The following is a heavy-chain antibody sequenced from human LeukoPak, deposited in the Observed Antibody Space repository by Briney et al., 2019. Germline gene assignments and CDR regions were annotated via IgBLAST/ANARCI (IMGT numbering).Heavy chain of an antibody. V-gene: IGHV4-38-2*01. J-gene: IGHJ5*02. CDR3: ASHVLLWFGELLLPNWFDP. D-gene: IGHD3-10*01. CDR1: GYSISSGYY. CDR2: TYHSGST. Sequence: PSETLSLTCAVSGYSISSGYYWGWIRQPPGKGLEWIGGTYHSGSTYYNPSLKSRVTISVDTSKNQFSLKLSSVTAADTAVYYCASHVLLWFGELLLPNWFDPWGQGTLVTVSS.